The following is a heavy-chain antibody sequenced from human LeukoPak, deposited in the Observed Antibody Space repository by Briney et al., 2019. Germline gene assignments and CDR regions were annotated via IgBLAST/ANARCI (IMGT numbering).Heavy chain of an antibody. Sequence: GGSLRLSCAASGFTFSSYSMNWVRRAPGKGLEWVSSISSSSSYIHYADSVKGRFTISRDNAKNSLYLQMNSLRAEDTAVYYCASLVRGVIITHNWFDPWGQGTLVAVSS. V-gene: IGHV3-21*01. CDR1: GFTFSSYS. CDR3: ASLVRGVIITHNWFDP. J-gene: IGHJ5*02. D-gene: IGHD3-10*01. CDR2: ISSSSSYI.